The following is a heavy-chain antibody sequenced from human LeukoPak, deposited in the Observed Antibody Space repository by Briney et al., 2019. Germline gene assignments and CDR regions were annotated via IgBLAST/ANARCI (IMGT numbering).Heavy chain of an antibody. D-gene: IGHD2-2*01. CDR3: ARSNANSFDS. CDR1: GFTFSSYW. CDR2: IDSDGSST. J-gene: IGHJ4*02. Sequence: GGSLRLSCAASGFTFSSYWMYWVRQAPGKGLVWVSRIDSDGSSTDYADSVKGRFTISRDNAKNTLYLQMNSLRAEDTAVYNCARSNANSFDSWGPGTLVTVSS. V-gene: IGHV3-74*01.